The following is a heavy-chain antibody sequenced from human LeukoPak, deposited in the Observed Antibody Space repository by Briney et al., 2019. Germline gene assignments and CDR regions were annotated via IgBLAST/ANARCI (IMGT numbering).Heavy chain of an antibody. CDR3: ARDGSMGPELLAAFDI. Sequence: PSETLSLTCTVSGGSVSSGSYYWSWIRQPPGKGLEWIGYIYYSGSTNYNPSLKSRVTISVDTSRNQFSLKLSSVTAADTAVYYCARDGSMGPELLAAFDIWGQGTMVTVSS. V-gene: IGHV4-61*01. D-gene: IGHD1-26*01. CDR2: IYYSGST. J-gene: IGHJ3*02. CDR1: GGSVSSGSYY.